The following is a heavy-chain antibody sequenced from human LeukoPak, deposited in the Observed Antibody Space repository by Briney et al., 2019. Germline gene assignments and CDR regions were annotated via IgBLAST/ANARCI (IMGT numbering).Heavy chain of an antibody. D-gene: IGHD2-8*01. CDR3: SRENGAFSPFGY. Sequence: SGTLSLTCGDSGGSIRNTNWWSWVRQPLGQGLEWIGEISLTGLTHYNPSLESRVTVSLDKSKNQLSLNLTSVTAADTAVYYCSRENGAFSPFGYWGQGTLVTVLS. CDR2: ISLTGLT. J-gene: IGHJ4*02. V-gene: IGHV4-4*02. CDR1: GGSIRNTNW.